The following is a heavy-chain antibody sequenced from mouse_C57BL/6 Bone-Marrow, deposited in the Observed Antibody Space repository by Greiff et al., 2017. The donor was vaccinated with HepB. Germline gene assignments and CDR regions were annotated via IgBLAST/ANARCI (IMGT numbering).Heavy chain of an antibody. CDR1: GFNIKDDY. CDR2: IDPENGDT. Sequence: EVQLKQSGAELVRPGASVKLSCTASGFNIKDDYMHWVKQRPERGLEWIGWIDPENGDTEYASKFQGKATITADTPSNTAYLQLSSLTSEDTAVYYCTTANWDGFDYWGQGTTLTVSS. J-gene: IGHJ2*01. CDR3: TTANWDGFDY. D-gene: IGHD4-1*02. V-gene: IGHV14-4*01.